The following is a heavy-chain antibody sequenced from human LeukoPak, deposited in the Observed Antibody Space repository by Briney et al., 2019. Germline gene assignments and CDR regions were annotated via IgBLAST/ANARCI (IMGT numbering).Heavy chain of an antibody. CDR2: FYASGRT. J-gene: IGHJ4*02. D-gene: IGHD3-22*01. V-gene: IGHV4-61*02. Sequence: SETLSLTCTVSGGSISSGSYYWSWIRQPAGKGLEWIGRFYASGRTNYNPSLKNRVTISVDTSKNQFSLKLSSVTAADTAVYYCARGPFSYDSSQYFDYWGQGTLVTVSS. CDR1: GGSISSGSYY. CDR3: ARGPFSYDSSQYFDY.